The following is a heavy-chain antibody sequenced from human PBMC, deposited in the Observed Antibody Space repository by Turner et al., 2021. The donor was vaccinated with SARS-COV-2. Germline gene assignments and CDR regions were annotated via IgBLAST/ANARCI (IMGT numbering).Heavy chain of an antibody. CDR3: ARDQEGWKFDY. J-gene: IGHJ4*02. Sequence: QVLLVVSGRGVVQPGRSLRLSCAASGFTFSSYAMHWVRQAPGKGLEWVAVISNDGSNKFYADSVKSRFTISRDNSKNALYLQMNSLRAEDTAVYYCARDQEGWKFDYWGQGTLVTVSS. CDR2: ISNDGSNK. V-gene: IGHV3-30*04. D-gene: IGHD1-1*01. CDR1: GFTFSSYA.